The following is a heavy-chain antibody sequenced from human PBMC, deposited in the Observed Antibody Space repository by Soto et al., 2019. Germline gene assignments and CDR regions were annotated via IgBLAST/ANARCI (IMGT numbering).Heavy chain of an antibody. CDR3: ERDSKERSRNVY. CDR1: GGTFSSYA. V-gene: IGHV1-69*01. Sequence: QVQLVQSGAEVKKPGSSVKVSCKASGGTFSSYAISWVRQAPGHGLECMGGIIPIFGTANYAQKFQGRVTITAAESTSTAYMERSSLSSEDTAVYYGERDSKERSRNVYWGQGTLVTVSS. CDR2: IIPIFGTA. D-gene: IGHD2-2*01. J-gene: IGHJ4*02.